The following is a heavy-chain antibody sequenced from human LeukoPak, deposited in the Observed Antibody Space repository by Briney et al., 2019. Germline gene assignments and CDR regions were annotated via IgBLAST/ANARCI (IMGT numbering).Heavy chain of an antibody. CDR2: IYPGDSET. J-gene: IGHJ4*02. D-gene: IGHD3-10*01. Sequence: GESLKISCKGSGYSFTSYWIGWVRQMPGKGLEWMGIIYPGDSETRYSPSFQGQVTISADKSISTAYLQWSSLKASDTAMYYCARPITMVRGVIGPFDYWGQGTLVTVSS. CDR3: ARPITMVRGVIGPFDY. CDR1: GYSFTSYW. V-gene: IGHV5-51*01.